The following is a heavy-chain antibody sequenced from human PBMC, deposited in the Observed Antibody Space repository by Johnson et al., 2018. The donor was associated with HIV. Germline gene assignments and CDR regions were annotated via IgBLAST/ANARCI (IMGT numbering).Heavy chain of an antibody. J-gene: IGHJ3*02. CDR3: AKDRGLERRERAFDI. Sequence: VQLVESGGGLVQSGVSLRLSCAASGFTFSDHYMDWVRQAPGKGLEWVSVIYSGGSTYYADSVKGRFTISRDNAKNSLYLQMNSLRAEDTALYYCAKDRGLERRERAFDIWGHGTLVTVSA. CDR1: GFTFSDHY. V-gene: IGHV3-66*02. D-gene: IGHD1-1*01. CDR2: IYSGGST.